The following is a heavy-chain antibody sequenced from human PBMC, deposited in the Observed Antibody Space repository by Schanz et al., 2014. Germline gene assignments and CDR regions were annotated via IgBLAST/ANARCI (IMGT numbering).Heavy chain of an antibody. CDR3: ARACCRQPKKYLYNGMDV. V-gene: IGHV3-30*02. Sequence: QVQLVESGGGVVQPGGSLRLSCAASGFTFSFSGMQWVRQAPSKGLEWVAFIRSDGSNENYADSVRGRFTISRDNSKNTLYLQMNSLRTEDTAVYYCARACCRQPKKYLYNGMDVWGQGTTVTVSS. CDR2: IRSDGSNE. J-gene: IGHJ6*02. D-gene: IGHD2-15*01. CDR1: GFTFSFSG.